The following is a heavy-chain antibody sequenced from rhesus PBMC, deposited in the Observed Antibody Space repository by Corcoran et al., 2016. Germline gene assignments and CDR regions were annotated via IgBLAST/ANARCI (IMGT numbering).Heavy chain of an antibody. V-gene: IGHV4-99*01. D-gene: IGHD3-28*01. CDR2: ISGSSGST. CDR3: ARARGGYYTWDY. CDR1: GYSIRSGFY. Sequence: QLQLQESGPGLVKPSETLSLTCAVSGYSIRSGFYWGWIRPPPGKALEYIGYISGSSGSTYYNPSLKSRVTISKDTSKNQFSLKLSAVTAADTAVYYCARARGGYYTWDYWGQGVLVTVSS. J-gene: IGHJ4*01.